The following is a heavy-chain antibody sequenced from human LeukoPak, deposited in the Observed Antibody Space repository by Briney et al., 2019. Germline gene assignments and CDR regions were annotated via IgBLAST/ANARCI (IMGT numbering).Heavy chain of an antibody. CDR1: GGSISGYY. D-gene: IGHD1-7*01. CDR2: VYTSGST. V-gene: IGHV4-4*07. CDR3: ARLITGTTTAFDI. J-gene: IGHJ3*02. Sequence: SETLSLTCSVSGGSISGYYWTRIRQPAGKGLEWIGRVYTSGSTHYNPSLKTRLTMSVDTSKNQFSLKLSSVTAADTAVYYCARLITGTTTAFDIWGQGTMVTVSS.